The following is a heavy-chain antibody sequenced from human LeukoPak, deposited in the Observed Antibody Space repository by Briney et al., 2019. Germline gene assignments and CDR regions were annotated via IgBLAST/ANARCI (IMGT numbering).Heavy chain of an antibody. J-gene: IGHJ1*01. CDR1: GGSFSGYY. D-gene: IGHD6-25*01. CDR2: INHSRSA. CDR3: ARGAPGIAAVNE. Sequence: SETLSLTCAVYGGSFSGYYWTWIRQPPGKGLQWIGEINHSRSADYNPSLKSRVTISVDTSKNQFSLRLSSVTAADTALYYCARGAPGIAAVNEWGQGTLVTVSS. V-gene: IGHV4-34*01.